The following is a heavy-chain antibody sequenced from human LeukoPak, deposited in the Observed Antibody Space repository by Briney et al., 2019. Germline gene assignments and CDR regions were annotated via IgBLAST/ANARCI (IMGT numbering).Heavy chain of an antibody. CDR1: GFTFSSYS. V-gene: IGHV3-21*01. CDR2: ISSSSSYI. J-gene: IGHJ6*03. CDR3: ARDRYYYDSSGRALGMDV. Sequence: PGGSLRLSCAASGFTFSSYSMNWVRQAPGKGLEWVSSISSSSSYIYYADSVKGRFTISRDNAKNSLYLQINSLRAEDTAVYYCARDRYYYDSSGRALGMDVWGKGTTVTVSS. D-gene: IGHD3-22*01.